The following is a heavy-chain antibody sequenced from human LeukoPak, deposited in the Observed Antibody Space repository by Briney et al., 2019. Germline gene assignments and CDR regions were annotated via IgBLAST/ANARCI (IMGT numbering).Heavy chain of an antibody. D-gene: IGHD2-15*01. CDR1: GGSFSSGSYY. CDR3: ARDGGGYCSGGSCYRYCGMDV. Sequence: PSETLSLTCTVSGGSFSSGSYYWSWIRQPPGKGLEWIGYIYYSGSTNYNPSLKSRVTISVDTSKNQFSLKLNSVTAADTAVYYCARDGGGYCSGGSCYRYCGMDVWGQGTTVTVSS. CDR2: IYYSGST. J-gene: IGHJ6*02. V-gene: IGHV4-61*01.